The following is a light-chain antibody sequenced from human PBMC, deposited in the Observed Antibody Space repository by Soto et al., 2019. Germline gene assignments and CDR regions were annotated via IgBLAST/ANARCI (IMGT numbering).Light chain of an antibody. J-gene: IGKJ5*01. CDR3: QQSYSTPIT. CDR1: QSISFY. Sequence: DIPMTPAPSSLSASVGDRVTLNFRASQSISFYLNWYQQKPGNAPKVLIYAASNLQTGVPSRFSGSGSGTDFTLNINSLQPEDFATYSCQQSYSTPITVGQGTDGRL. V-gene: IGKV1-39*01. CDR2: AAS.